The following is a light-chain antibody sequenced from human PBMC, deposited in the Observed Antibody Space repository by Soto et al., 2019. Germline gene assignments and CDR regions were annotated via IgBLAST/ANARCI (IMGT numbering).Light chain of an antibody. Sequence: DIQMTQSPSAVSASVGDRVPINCRASQDISSWLAWYQQKPGKAPKILIFPASNLQSGVPARFSGSGYGTDFTLTISSLQPEDFATYFCQQGYSFAFTFGTGTKV. CDR2: PAS. CDR1: QDISSW. V-gene: IGKV1-12*01. CDR3: QQGYSFAFT. J-gene: IGKJ3*01.